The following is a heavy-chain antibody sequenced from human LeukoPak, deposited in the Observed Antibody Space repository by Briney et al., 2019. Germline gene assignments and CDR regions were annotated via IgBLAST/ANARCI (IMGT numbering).Heavy chain of an antibody. CDR2: IYYSGST. J-gene: IGHJ4*02. V-gene: IGHV4-30-4*01. Sequence: SETLSLTCTVSGGSISSGDYYWSWIRQPPGKGLEWIGYIYYSGSTYYNPSLKSRVTISVDTSKNQFSLKLSSVTAADTAAYYCARGPDIVGATGVSYWGQGTLVTVSS. D-gene: IGHD1-26*01. CDR1: GGSISSGDYY. CDR3: ARGPDIVGATGVSY.